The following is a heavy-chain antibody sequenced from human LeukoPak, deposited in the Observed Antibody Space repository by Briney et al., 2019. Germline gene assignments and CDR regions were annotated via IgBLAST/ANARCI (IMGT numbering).Heavy chain of an antibody. CDR3: ANFVGATPDAFDI. D-gene: IGHD1-26*01. CDR1: GFTFSSYA. J-gene: IGHJ3*02. V-gene: IGHV3-23*01. Sequence: GSLRLSCAASGFTFSSYAMSWVRQAPGKGLEGVSAISGSGGSTYYADSVKGRFTISRDNSKNTLYLQMNSLRAEDTAVYYCANFVGATPDAFDIWGQGTMVTVSS. CDR2: ISGSGGST.